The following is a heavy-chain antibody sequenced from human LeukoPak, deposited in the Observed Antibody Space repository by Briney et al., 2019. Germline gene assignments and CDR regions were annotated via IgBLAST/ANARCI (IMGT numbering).Heavy chain of an antibody. Sequence: GGSLRLSCAASGFTFSNFDMHWVRQPTGQGLEWVSTIGTASDTYYPGSVEGRFTLSRDNAKNSLYLQMNSLTAGDTAVYYCARVPLRGKYYYMDVSGKGTTVTVSS. D-gene: IGHD1-1*01. V-gene: IGHV3-13*01. CDR3: ARVPLRGKYYYMDV. J-gene: IGHJ6*03. CDR2: IGTASDT. CDR1: GFTFSNFD.